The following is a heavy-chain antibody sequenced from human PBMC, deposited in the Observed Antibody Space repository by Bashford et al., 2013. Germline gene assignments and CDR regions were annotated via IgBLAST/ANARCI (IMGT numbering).Heavy chain of an antibody. Sequence: VRQAPGKGLEWVSVIHSSGSTYYADSVKGRFTISRDNSKNTLYLQMTSLRAGDTAVYYCARANSRQPVPVSGNRPMDVWGPGTTVTVSS. CDR3: ARANSRQPVPVSGNRPMDV. CDR2: IHSSGST. V-gene: IGHV3-53*01. J-gene: IGHJ6*02. D-gene: IGHD6-19*01.